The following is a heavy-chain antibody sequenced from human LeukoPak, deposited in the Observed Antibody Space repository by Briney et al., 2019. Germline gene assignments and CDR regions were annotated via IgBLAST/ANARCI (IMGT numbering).Heavy chain of an antibody. CDR2: IHHSGSI. V-gene: IGHV4-38-2*02. D-gene: IGHD3-10*01. J-gene: IGHJ4*02. CDR3: ASAQQYYYGPTY. CDR1: GYSISNGYF. Sequence: SETLSLTCTVSGYSISNGYFWGWIRQPPGKGLEWIGNIHHSGSIHYNPTLKSRVTISVDTSNNQLSLKLSSVTAADTAVYYCASAQQYYYGPTYWGQGTLVTVSS.